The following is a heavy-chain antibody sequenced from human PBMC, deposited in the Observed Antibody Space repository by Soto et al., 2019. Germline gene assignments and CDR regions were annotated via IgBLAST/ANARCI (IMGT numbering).Heavy chain of an antibody. CDR3: ASRFGYYDSSGYQSPYGMDV. CDR2: TIPVFGTP. J-gene: IGHJ6*02. Sequence: GASVKVSCKASGGTFNRHGISWVRQAPGQGLEWMGGTIPVFGTPKYAQEFQGRVTVSVDKSTSTAYMELSSLRSEDTAVYYCASRFGYYDSSGYQSPYGMDVWGQGTTVTVSS. D-gene: IGHD3-22*01. CDR1: GGTFNRHG. V-gene: IGHV1-69*06.